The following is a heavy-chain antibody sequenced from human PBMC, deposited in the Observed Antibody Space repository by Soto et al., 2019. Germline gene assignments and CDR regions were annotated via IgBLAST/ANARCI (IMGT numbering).Heavy chain of an antibody. CDR3: ARMKGGGSEYFFDY. CDR1: GYTFTRYT. J-gene: IGHJ4*02. Sequence: VKVSCKASGYTFTRYTVHWVRQAPGQGLEWMAMINPSGGSTYYVQSFEDRVTLTSDTSTRTVFMELSSLRSEDTAVYYCARMKGGGSEYFFDYWGQGTLVTVSS. D-gene: IGHD2-15*01. V-gene: IGHV1-46*01. CDR2: INPSGGST.